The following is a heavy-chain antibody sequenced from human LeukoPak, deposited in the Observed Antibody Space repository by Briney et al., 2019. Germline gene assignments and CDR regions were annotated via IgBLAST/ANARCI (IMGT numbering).Heavy chain of an antibody. CDR3: ARGVETLATHTLEY. CDR1: GFTLSTYV. D-gene: IGHD2-15*01. J-gene: IGHJ4*02. Sequence: GGSLRHSCPASGFTLSTYVMCWVPQAPGKGLEWVSVLYSDGNTKYADSVQGRFTISRDNSKNTPYLVMNSLSPDDTAVYYCARGVETLATHTLEYWGQGSLVTVSS. V-gene: IGHV3-53*01. CDR2: LYSDGNT.